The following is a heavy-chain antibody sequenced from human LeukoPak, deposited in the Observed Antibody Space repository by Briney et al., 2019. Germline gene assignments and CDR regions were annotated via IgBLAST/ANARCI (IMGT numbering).Heavy chain of an antibody. D-gene: IGHD2-15*01. Sequence: ASVKVSCKASGYTFFSYGISWVRQAPGQGLEWMGWISPNNGNTNYAQNFQDRITMTRDTSTNTAYMELRSLRSDDTAVYYCARDVLGYCSGGSCYDYWGQGTLVTVSS. CDR2: ISPNNGNT. V-gene: IGHV1-18*01. J-gene: IGHJ4*02. CDR1: GYTFFSYG. CDR3: ARDVLGYCSGGSCYDY.